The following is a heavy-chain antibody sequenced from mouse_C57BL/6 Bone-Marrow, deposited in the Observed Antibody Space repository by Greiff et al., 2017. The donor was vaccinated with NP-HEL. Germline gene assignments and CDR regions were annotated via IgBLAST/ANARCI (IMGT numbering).Heavy chain of an antibody. CDR3: ATREFDY. Sequence: EVKLQESGGDLVKPGGSLKLSCAASGFTFSSYGMSWVRQTPDKRLEWVATISSGGSYTYYPDSVKGRFTISRDNAKNTMYLQMSSLKSEDTAMYYCATREFDYWGQGTTLTVSS. CDR2: ISSGGSYT. CDR1: GFTFSSYG. V-gene: IGHV5-6*01. D-gene: IGHD3-3*01. J-gene: IGHJ2*01.